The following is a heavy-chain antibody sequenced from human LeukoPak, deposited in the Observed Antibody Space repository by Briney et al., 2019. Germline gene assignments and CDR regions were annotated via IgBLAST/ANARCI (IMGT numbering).Heavy chain of an antibody. CDR2: IIPIFGTA. CDR1: GGTFISYA. J-gene: IGHJ4*02. V-gene: IGHV1-69*01. Sequence: GSSVKVSCKASGGTFISYAISWVRQAPGQGLEWMGGIIPIFGTANYAQKFQGRVTITADESTSTAYMELSSLRSEDTAVYYCARSETTVTIFDYWGQGTLVTVSS. D-gene: IGHD4-17*01. CDR3: ARSETTVTIFDY.